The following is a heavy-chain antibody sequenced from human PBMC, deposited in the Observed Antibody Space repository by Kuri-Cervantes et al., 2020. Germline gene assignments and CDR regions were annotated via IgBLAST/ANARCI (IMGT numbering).Heavy chain of an antibody. V-gene: IGHV3-23*01. CDR2: ISGSGGST. Sequence: GGSLRLSCAASGFTFSSYAMSWVRQAPGKGLEWVSAISGSGGSTYYADSVKGRFTISRDNSKNTLYLQMSSLRAEDTAVYYCAKYLVANYYYYYMDVWGKGTTVTVSS. D-gene: IGHD5-12*01. CDR1: GFTFSSYA. CDR3: AKYLVANYYYYYMDV. J-gene: IGHJ6*03.